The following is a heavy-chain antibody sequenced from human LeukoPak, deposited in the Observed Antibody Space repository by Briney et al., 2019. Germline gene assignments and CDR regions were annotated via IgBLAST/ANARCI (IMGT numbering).Heavy chain of an antibody. CDR1: GGSISSTNW. CDR2: ISLSGVT. J-gene: IGHJ4*02. V-gene: IGHV4-4*02. Sequence: PSGTLSLTCGVSGGSISSTNWWSWVRQPPGQGLEWIGEISLSGVTNYNPSLKSRVTMSLDRSKNHLSLTLTSGTAADTAVYYCSRESGAFSPFGYWGQGTLVTVSS. CDR3: SRESGAFSPFGY. D-gene: IGHD1-26*01.